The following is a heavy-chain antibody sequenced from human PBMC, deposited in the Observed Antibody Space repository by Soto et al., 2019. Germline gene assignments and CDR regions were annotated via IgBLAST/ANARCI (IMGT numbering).Heavy chain of an antibody. Sequence: GESLKISCRGSGFTFTNYWIAWVRQMHGKGLEWMGIIYPGDSDTSYSPSFQGQVTISADKSINTAYLHWSSLKASDTAMYYCAKHEGYCSSTTCSNFDYWGPGTLVTVSS. D-gene: IGHD2-2*01. V-gene: IGHV5-51*01. CDR1: GFTFTNYW. J-gene: IGHJ4*02. CDR3: AKHEGYCSSTTCSNFDY. CDR2: IYPGDSDT.